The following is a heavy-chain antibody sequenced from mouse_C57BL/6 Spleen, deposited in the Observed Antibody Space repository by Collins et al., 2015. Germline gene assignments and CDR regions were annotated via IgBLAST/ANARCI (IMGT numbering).Heavy chain of an antibody. Sequence: QIQLVQSGPELKKPGETVKISCKASGYTFTTYGMSWVKQAPGKGLKWMGWINTYSGVPTYADDFKGRFAFSLETSASTAYLQINNLKNEDTATYFCAPWGDYDSWFAYWGQGTLVTVSA. CDR3: APWGDYDSWFAY. J-gene: IGHJ3*01. D-gene: IGHD2-4*01. CDR1: GYTFTTYG. CDR2: INTYSGVP. V-gene: IGHV9-3*01.